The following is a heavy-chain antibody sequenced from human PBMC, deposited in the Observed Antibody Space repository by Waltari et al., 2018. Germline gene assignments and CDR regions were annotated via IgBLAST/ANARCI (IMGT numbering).Heavy chain of an antibody. D-gene: IGHD3-22*01. CDR2: IYYSGST. V-gene: IGHV4-59*01. J-gene: IGHJ4*02. CDR3: VEYYYDSSGYHDY. Sequence: QVQLQESGPGLVKPSEPLSLTCTVSGGSISSYYWSWIRQPPGKGLEWIGYIYYSGSTNYNPSLKSRVTISVDTSKNQFSLKLSSVTAADTAVYYCVEYYYDSSGYHDYWGQGTLVTVSS. CDR1: GGSISSYY.